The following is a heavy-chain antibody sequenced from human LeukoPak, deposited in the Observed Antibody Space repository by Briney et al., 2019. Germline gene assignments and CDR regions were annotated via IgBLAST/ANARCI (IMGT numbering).Heavy chain of an antibody. Sequence: SVKVSCKASGGTFSSYAISWVRQAPGQGLEWMGGIIPIFGTANYAQKFQGRVTITADESTSTAYMELRSLRSDDTAVYYCARDTYYYDSSGYYWGQGTLVTVSS. J-gene: IGHJ4*02. V-gene: IGHV1-69*01. CDR1: GGTFSSYA. CDR2: IIPIFGTA. D-gene: IGHD3-22*01. CDR3: ARDTYYYDSSGYY.